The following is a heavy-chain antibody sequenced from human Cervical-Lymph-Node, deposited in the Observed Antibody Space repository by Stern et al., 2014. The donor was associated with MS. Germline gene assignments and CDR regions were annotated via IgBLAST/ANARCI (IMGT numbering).Heavy chain of an antibody. Sequence: VQLVESGAEVKKPGASVKVSCKASGYTFTSYDINWVRQASGQGLEWMGWMNPNNGNTDYAQKFQGRVTMTSNTSISTAYMELSSLRSEDTAVYFCARGRVDLIRALGIWGQGTMVTVSS. CDR2: MNPNNGNT. D-gene: IGHD3-16*01. J-gene: IGHJ3*02. CDR1: GYTFTSYD. CDR3: ARGRVDLIRALGI. V-gene: IGHV1-8*01.